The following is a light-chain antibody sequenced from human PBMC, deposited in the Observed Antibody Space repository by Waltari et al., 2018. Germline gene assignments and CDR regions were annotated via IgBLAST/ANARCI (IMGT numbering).Light chain of an antibody. Sequence: QSVLTQPPSESGTPGQRVTISCSGSRSNIGSNYVYWYQQLPGTAPKLLIYRNNQRPSGVPDRFSGSKSGTSASLAISGLRSEDEADYYCAAWDDSLSGRVFGGGTKVTVL. CDR3: AAWDDSLSGRV. J-gene: IGLJ3*02. V-gene: IGLV1-47*01. CDR1: RSNIGSNY. CDR2: RNN.